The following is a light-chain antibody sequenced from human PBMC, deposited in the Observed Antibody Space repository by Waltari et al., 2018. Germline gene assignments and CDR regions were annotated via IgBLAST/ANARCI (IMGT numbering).Light chain of an antibody. V-gene: IGLV3-25*03. CDR1: ALPKQY. Sequence: SYELTQPPSVSVSPGQTARITCSGDALPKQYAYWYQQKPGQAPGLVKYKDSERPSGIPERFSGCSSGTTVTLTISGVQAEDEADYDCQSADSSGTYVVFGGGTKLTVL. CDR2: KDS. CDR3: QSADSSGTYVV. J-gene: IGLJ2*01.